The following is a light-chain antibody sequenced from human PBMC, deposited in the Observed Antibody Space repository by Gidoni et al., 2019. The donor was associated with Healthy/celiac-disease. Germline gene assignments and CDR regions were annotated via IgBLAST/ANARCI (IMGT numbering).Light chain of an antibody. J-gene: IGLJ2*01. V-gene: IGLV2-14*01. CDR1: SSDVGGYNS. CDR3: SSYTSSSTDVV. Sequence: QSALTQPASVPGSPGQSLTISCTVTSSDVGGYNSVSWYQQPPVKAPTLMIYDVSNRPSGVSNRFSGSKSGNTASLTISGLLAEDEADYYCSSYTSSSTDVVFGGGTKLTVL. CDR2: DVS.